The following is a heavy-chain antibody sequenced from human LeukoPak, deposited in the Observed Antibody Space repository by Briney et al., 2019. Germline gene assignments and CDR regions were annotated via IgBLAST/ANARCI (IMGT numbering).Heavy chain of an antibody. D-gene: IGHD5-18*01. CDR3: AKGPVLSYSYEPGYYFDY. Sequence: PGGSLRLTCAASGFTFSSYGMHWVRQAPGKGLEWVAFIRYDGSNKYYADSVKGRFTISRDNSKNTLCPQMNSLRAEDTAVYYCAKGPVLSYSYEPGYYFDYWGQGTLVTVSS. CDR2: IRYDGSNK. CDR1: GFTFSSYG. V-gene: IGHV3-30*02. J-gene: IGHJ4*02.